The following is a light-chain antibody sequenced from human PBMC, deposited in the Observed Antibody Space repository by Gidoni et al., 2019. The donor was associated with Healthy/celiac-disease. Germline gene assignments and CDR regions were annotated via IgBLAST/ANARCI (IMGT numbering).Light chain of an antibody. V-gene: IGKV3-20*01. Sequence: IVLTQSPGTLSLSPGERATPSCRASQRVSSSYLAWYQQKPGQAPRLLIYGASSRATGIPDRFSGSGSGTDFTLTSSRLEPEDFAVYYCQQYGSSPRTFGGGTKVEIK. CDR3: QQYGSSPRT. J-gene: IGKJ4*01. CDR2: GAS. CDR1: QRVSSSY.